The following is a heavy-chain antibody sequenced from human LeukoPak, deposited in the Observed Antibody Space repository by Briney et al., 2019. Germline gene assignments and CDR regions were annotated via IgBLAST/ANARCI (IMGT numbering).Heavy chain of an antibody. V-gene: IGHV4-39*01. CDR1: GGSISSNSYY. D-gene: IGHD3-22*01. J-gene: IGHJ3*02. CDR2: VYYSGST. Sequence: SETLSLTCTVSGGSISSNSYYWGWIRQPPGKGLEWLGNVYYSGSTYYNPSLKSRLTISVDTSKNQFSLKLSSVTAADTAVYYCATRYYYDSSGYYYSNAFDIWGQGTMVTVSS. CDR3: ATRYYYDSSGYYYSNAFDI.